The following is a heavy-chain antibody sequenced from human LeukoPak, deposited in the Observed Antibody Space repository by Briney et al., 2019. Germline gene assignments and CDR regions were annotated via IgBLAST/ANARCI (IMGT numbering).Heavy chain of an antibody. V-gene: IGHV4-39*01. D-gene: IGHD6-13*01. Sequence: SETLSLTCTVSGDSISSRNYYWGWIRQPPGKGLEWIGSIYYTGSTYYNPSLKTRVTISVDTSKNQFSLQLSSVTAADTSLYYCARHALAAPASPFGYWGQGTLVTVSS. J-gene: IGHJ4*02. CDR1: GDSISSRNYY. CDR2: IYYTGST. CDR3: ARHALAAPASPFGY.